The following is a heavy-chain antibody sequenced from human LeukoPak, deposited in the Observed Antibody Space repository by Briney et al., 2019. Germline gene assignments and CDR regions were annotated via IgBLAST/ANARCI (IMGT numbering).Heavy chain of an antibody. CDR3: ARDGSGEMATPTSYWYFDL. Sequence: GASVKVSCKASGGTFSSYAISWVRQAPGQGLEWMGGIIPIFGTANYAQKFQGRVTITTDESTSTAYMELSSLRSEDTAVYYCARDGSGEMATPTSYWYFDLWGRGTLVTVSS. CDR2: IIPIFGTA. D-gene: IGHD5-24*01. CDR1: GGTFSSYA. V-gene: IGHV1-69*05. J-gene: IGHJ2*01.